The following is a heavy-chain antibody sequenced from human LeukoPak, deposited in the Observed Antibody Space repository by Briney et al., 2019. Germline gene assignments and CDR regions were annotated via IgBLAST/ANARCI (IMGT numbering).Heavy chain of an antibody. J-gene: IGHJ5*02. Sequence: GGSLRLSCAASGFTFSSYAMSWVRQAPGKGLEWVSAISGSGGSTYYAGSVKGRFTISRDNSKNTLYLQMNSLRAEDTAVYYCAKAAMVRGTYSSNWFDPWGQGTLVTVSS. D-gene: IGHD3-10*01. CDR1: GFTFSSYA. V-gene: IGHV3-23*01. CDR3: AKAAMVRGTYSSNWFDP. CDR2: ISGSGGST.